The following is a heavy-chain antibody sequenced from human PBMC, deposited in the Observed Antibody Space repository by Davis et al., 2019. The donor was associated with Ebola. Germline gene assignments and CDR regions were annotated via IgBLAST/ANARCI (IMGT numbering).Heavy chain of an antibody. Sequence: GESLKISCAASGFIFRSYVMSWVRRAPGKGLEWVSGISGSGGDTYYADSVKGRFTISRDNSKNTVHLQMNSLRVEDTAVYYCAKEWFLGYCSGASCPWGLDVWGQGTTVSVSS. CDR3: AKEWFLGYCSGASCPWGLDV. CDR1: GFIFRSYV. CDR2: ISGSGGDT. V-gene: IGHV3-23*01. D-gene: IGHD2-15*01. J-gene: IGHJ6*02.